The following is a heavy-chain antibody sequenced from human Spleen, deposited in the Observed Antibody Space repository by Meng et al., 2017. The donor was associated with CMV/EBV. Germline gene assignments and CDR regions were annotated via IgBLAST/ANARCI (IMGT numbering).Heavy chain of an antibody. CDR3: ARDGSNPNSVNPHPVDY. Sequence: SETLSLTCTVSGGSISSSSYYWGWIRQPPGKGLEWIGSIYYSGSTYYNPSLKSRVTISVDTSKNQFSLKLSSVTAADTAVYYCARDGSNPNSVNPHPVDYWGQGTLVTVSS. V-gene: IGHV4-39*07. CDR1: GGSISSSSYY. J-gene: IGHJ4*02. CDR2: IYYSGST. D-gene: IGHD4-11*01.